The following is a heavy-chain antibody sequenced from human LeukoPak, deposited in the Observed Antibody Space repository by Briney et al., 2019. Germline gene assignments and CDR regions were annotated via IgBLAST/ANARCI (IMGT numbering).Heavy chain of an antibody. CDR2: INPTGGST. CDR3: ARERYCSSTSCYKNYYYGMDV. D-gene: IGHD2-2*02. V-gene: IGHV1-46*01. CDR1: GYTFPSYF. Sequence: ASVKVSCKASGYTFPSYFMHWVRQAPGQGLEWMGIINPTGGSTTYAQKFQGRVTMTRDTSISTAYMELSRLRSDDTAVYYCARERYCSSTSCYKNYYYGMDVWGQGTTVTVSS. J-gene: IGHJ6*02.